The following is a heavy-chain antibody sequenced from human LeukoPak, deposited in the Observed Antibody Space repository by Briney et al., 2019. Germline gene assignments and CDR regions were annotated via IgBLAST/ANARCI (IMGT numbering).Heavy chain of an antibody. V-gene: IGHV3-48*04. J-gene: IGHJ4*02. D-gene: IGHD3-10*01. CDR3: ILKYGSGSYYLPL. Sequence: GGSLRLSCAASGFTFSSYSMNWVRQAPGKGLEWVSFISSSPSTIYYADSVKGRFTISRDNAKNSLYLQMNSLRAEDTAEYYCILKYGSGSYYLPLWGQGTLVTVSS. CDR1: GFTFSSYS. CDR2: ISSSPSTI.